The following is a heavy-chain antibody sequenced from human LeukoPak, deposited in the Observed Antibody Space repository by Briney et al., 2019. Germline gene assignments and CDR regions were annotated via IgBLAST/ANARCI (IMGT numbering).Heavy chain of an antibody. CDR3: ARDRVNDAFDI. D-gene: IGHD4-11*01. CDR1: GFTFSIYG. Sequence: GGSLRLSCAASGFTFSIYGMTWVRQAPGKGLEWVSYISSSSSTIYYADSVKGRFTISRDNAKNSLYLQMNSLRAEDTAVYYCARDRVNDAFDIWGQGTMVTVSS. V-gene: IGHV3-48*01. CDR2: ISSSSSTI. J-gene: IGHJ3*02.